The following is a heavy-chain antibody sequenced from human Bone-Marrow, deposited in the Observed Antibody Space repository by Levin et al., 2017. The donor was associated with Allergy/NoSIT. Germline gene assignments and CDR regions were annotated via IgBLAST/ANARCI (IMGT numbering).Heavy chain of an antibody. Sequence: SQTLSLTCTVSGRSISSGGFYWTWIRQHPGKGLEWIGYIYYPGPTYYNPSLESRAAISVDTSQNQFSLKLRSMTAADSAMYFCATDRGSRNGPPYFQHWGQGTLVTVSS. D-gene: IGHD5-18*01. J-gene: IGHJ1*01. CDR3: ATDRGSRNGPPYFQH. V-gene: IGHV4-31*03. CDR2: IYYPGPT. CDR1: GRSISSGGFY.